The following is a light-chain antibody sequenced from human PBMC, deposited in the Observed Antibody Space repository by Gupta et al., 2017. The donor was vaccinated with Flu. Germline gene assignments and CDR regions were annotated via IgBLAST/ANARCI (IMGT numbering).Light chain of an antibody. CDR2: DVS. Sequence: QSALTQPASVSGSPGQSITISCTETTSDVGGYNSVSWYQQRPGTAPKLMIYDVSNRPSGISNRFSGSKSGNTASLTISGLQAEDEADYYCSSYTSGSTLVVAFGGGTKLTVL. J-gene: IGLJ2*01. V-gene: IGLV2-14*01. CDR3: SSYTSGSTLVVA. CDR1: TSDVGGYNS.